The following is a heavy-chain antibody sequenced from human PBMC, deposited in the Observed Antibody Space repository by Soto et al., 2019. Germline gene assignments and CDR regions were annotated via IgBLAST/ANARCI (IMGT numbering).Heavy chain of an antibody. CDR2: ISGSGGST. J-gene: IGHJ4*02. Sequence: GGSLRLSCAASGFTFSSYAMSWVRQAPGKGLEWVSAISGSGGSTYYADSVKGRFTISRDDSKNTLYLQMNSLRAEDTAVYYCVGESFYRLDYWGQGSLVTAPQ. D-gene: IGHD3-16*01. V-gene: IGHV3-23*01. CDR1: GFTFSSYA. CDR3: VGESFYRLDY.